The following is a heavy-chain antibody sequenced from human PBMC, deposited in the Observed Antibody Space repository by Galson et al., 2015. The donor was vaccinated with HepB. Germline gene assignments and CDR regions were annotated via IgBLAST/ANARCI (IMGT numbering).Heavy chain of an antibody. CDR3: ARGLYVGVTAAFDI. J-gene: IGHJ3*02. V-gene: IGHV3-48*01. D-gene: IGHD1-26*01. CDR2: ISSSSPI. CDR1: GFTFSSYS. Sequence: SLRLSCAASGFTFSSYSMKWVRQAPGRGLEWVSYISSSSPIYYADSVKGRFTISRDNAKNSLYLQMNSLRAEDTAVYYCARGLYVGVTAAFDIWGQGTMVTVSS.